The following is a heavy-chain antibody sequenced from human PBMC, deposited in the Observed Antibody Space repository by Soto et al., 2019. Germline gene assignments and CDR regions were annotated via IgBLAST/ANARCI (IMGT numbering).Heavy chain of an antibody. V-gene: IGHV3-33*01. CDR1: GFTFRSYG. Sequence: GGSLRLSCAASGFTFRSYGIHWVRQAPGKGLEWGALIWFDGSKKYYVDSVKGRFAVSRDNSKNTLYLQMNSLRVEDTAVYYCARDRLVPYGYGMDVWGQGTTVTVSS. D-gene: IGHD2-2*01. CDR2: IWFDGSKK. CDR3: ARDRLVPYGYGMDV. J-gene: IGHJ6*02.